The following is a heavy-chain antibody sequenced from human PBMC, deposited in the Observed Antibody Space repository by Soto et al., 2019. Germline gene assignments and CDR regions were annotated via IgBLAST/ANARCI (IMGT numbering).Heavy chain of an antibody. Sequence: QVQLQESGPGLVKPSGTLSLTCAVSGGSFTSNNWWTWVRQPPGQGLEWIGEIYRTGSTNYNPSLKSRVTISLDKSENQFSLKVTSLTAADTAVYYCASRYPGTSVHYWVQGTLVTVSS. D-gene: IGHD1-7*01. V-gene: IGHV4-4*02. CDR2: IYRTGST. J-gene: IGHJ4*02. CDR3: ASRYPGTSVHY. CDR1: GGSFTSNNW.